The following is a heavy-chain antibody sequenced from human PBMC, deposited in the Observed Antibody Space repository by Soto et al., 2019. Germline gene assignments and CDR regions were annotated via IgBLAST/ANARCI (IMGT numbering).Heavy chain of an antibody. J-gene: IGHJ4*02. CDR3: ARQGSYYDSKSFGY. D-gene: IGHD3-22*01. CDR2: IYPGDSET. Sequence: GESLKISCSGSGYSFINYCIGLVLQMPGKGLEWMGIIYPGDSETKYSPSFQGQVTISADKSISTAYLQWSRLRASDTAMYYCARQGSYYDSKSFGYWGQGTLVTVSS. CDR1: GYSFINYC. V-gene: IGHV5-51*01.